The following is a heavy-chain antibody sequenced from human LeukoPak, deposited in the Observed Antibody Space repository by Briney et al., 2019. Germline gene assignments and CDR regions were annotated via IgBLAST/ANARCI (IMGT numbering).Heavy chain of an antibody. Sequence: GGSLRLSCAGSGLALSVYTTRSVSQAPGMGLEGASSISANGQATYYADSVEGRFTISRDNLKITLYLHVNSLRADDAGANCCARYAYNSSLDRLAHWGQGTLVTVSS. V-gene: IGHV3-23*01. CDR2: ISANGQAT. J-gene: IGHJ4*02. CDR3: ARYAYNSSLDRLAH. D-gene: IGHD3-10*01. CDR1: GLALSVYT.